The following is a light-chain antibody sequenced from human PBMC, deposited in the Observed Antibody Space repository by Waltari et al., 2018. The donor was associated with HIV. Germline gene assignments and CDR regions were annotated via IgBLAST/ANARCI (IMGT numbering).Light chain of an antibody. CDR1: QGISSY. J-gene: IGKJ3*01. CDR3: QKYNSAPQGFT. Sequence: DIQMTQSPSSLSASVGDRVTITCRASQGISSYLARYQQRPGKVPKLLIYAASTLQSGVPSRFSGSGSGTDFTLTISSLQPEDVATYYCQKYNSAPQGFTFGPGTKVDIK. CDR2: AAS. V-gene: IGKV1-27*01.